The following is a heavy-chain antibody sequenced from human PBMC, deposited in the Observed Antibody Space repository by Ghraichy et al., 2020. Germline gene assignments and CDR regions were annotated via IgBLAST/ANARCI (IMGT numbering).Heavy chain of an antibody. CDR2: ITSSSTYI. D-gene: IGHD1-26*01. CDR1: GFTFSSYT. Sequence: GGSLRLSCAASGFTFSSYTMNWVRQVPGKGLEWVSSITSSSTYIYYVDSVKGRFTISRDNAKNSLYLQMSSLRAEDTAVYYCTREQVVGATRYYYGMDVGGQGTTVTVSS. V-gene: IGHV3-21*01. J-gene: IGHJ6*02. CDR3: TREQVVGATRYYYGMDV.